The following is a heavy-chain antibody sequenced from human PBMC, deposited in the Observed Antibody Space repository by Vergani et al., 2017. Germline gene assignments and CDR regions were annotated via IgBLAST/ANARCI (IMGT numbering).Heavy chain of an antibody. Sequence: VQLVESGGGVVQRGGSLRLSCAASGFTFSSYSMNWVRQAPGKGLEWVSYISSGSSTIYYADSVKGRITISRDNAKNSVYLQMNSLRAEDTAVYYCARAPHLPLTGVDYWGQGTLVTVSS. D-gene: IGHD7-27*01. CDR3: ARAPHLPLTGVDY. V-gene: IGHV3-48*01. J-gene: IGHJ4*02. CDR2: ISSGSSTI. CDR1: GFTFSSYS.